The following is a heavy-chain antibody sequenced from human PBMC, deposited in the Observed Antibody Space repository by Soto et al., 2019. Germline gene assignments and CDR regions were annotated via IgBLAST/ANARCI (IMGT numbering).Heavy chain of an antibody. CDR2: IRSKTNSYAT. J-gene: IGHJ3*02. D-gene: IGHD3-10*01. V-gene: IGHV3-73*01. CDR1: GFTFSDSA. Sequence: PGGSLRLSCAASGFTFSDSAIHWVRQASGKGLEWVGRIRSKTNSYATVYGASVKGRFTISRDDSENTAYLQMNSLKIEDTAVYYCTRQYGSGSYSAFDIWGRGAMVIVS. CDR3: TRQYGSGSYSAFDI.